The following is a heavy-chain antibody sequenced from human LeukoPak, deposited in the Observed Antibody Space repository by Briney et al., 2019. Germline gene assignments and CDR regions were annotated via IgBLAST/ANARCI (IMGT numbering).Heavy chain of an antibody. CDR1: GFPFNSFW. D-gene: IGHD1-14*01. Sequence: GGSLRLSCAASGFPFNSFWMHWVRQAPGKGLVWVSNMNEYSTTIRYADSVKGRFTISRDNAKSILYLQMNNLRAEDTAMYFCARGGVNPVDHWGQGTLVTVSS. V-gene: IGHV3-74*01. CDR3: ARGGVNPVDH. CDR2: MNEYSTTI. J-gene: IGHJ4*02.